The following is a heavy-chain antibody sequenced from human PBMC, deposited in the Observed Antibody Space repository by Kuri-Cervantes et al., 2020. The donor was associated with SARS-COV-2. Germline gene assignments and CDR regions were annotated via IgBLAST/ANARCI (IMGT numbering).Heavy chain of an antibody. J-gene: IGHJ4*02. CDR3: VRHNGWHTLDY. Sequence: GGSLRLSCKGSGYSFTSNYWIGWVRQMPGKGLEWMGIIYPGDSDTRYSPSFQGQVTISVDKSVSTAYLQWSSLKASDTAMYFCVRHNGWHTLDYWGQGTLVTVSS. CDR1: GYSFTSNYW. CDR2: IYPGDSDT. D-gene: IGHD6-19*01. V-gene: IGHV5-51*01.